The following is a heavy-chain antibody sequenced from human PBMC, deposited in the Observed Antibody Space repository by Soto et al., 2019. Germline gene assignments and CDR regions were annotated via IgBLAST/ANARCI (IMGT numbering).Heavy chain of an antibody. CDR3: ARGEHTSAGRENWFDP. CDR2: IYYSRSP. V-gene: IGHV4-59*02. D-gene: IGHD2-2*01. J-gene: IGHJ5*02. Sequence: SETLSLTCTVSGDSVSTYYWSWIRQPPGKGLEWIGYIYYSRSPSYNPSLKSRVTMSLDTSKNQLSLKLSSVTAADTAVYYCARGEHTSAGRENWFDPWGQGTLVTVSS. CDR1: GDSVSTYY.